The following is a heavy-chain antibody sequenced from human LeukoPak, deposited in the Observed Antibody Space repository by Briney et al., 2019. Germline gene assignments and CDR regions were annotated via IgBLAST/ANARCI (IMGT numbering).Heavy chain of an antibody. Sequence: EASVKVSCKASGYTFPDYGISWVRQAPGQGLEWLGWINSYNGNANYPQKFEGRVTMTTDTSTSTAYMELRSLRSDDTAVYYCARGDCRVGSCYEVDTWFDPWGQGTLVTVSS. CDR3: ARGDCRVGSCYEVDTWFDP. CDR2: INSYNGNA. J-gene: IGHJ5*02. V-gene: IGHV1-18*01. D-gene: IGHD2-15*01. CDR1: GYTFPDYG.